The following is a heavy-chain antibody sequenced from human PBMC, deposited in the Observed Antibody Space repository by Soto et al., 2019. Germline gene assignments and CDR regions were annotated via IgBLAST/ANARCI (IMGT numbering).Heavy chain of an antibody. V-gene: IGHV3-15*01. CDR1: GFTFSNAW. Sequence: GGSLRLSCAASGFTFSNAWMSWVRQAPGKGLEWVGRIKSKTDGGTTDYAAPVKGRFTISRDDSKNTLYLQMNSLKTEDTAVYYCTRHTYYYDSSGYYYVGYYYYGMDVWGQGTTVTVSS. CDR2: IKSKTDGGTT. D-gene: IGHD3-22*01. CDR3: TRHTYYYDSSGYYYVGYYYYGMDV. J-gene: IGHJ6*02.